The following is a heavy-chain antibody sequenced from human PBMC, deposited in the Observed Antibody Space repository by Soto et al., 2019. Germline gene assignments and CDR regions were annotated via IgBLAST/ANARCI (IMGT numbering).Heavy chain of an antibody. CDR1: GGSINSTSYY. CDR3: ARVLRFLGWPNDPNCFDN. J-gene: IGHJ4*02. V-gene: IGHV4-39*01. Sequence: SETLSLTCSVSGGSINSTSYYWGWIRQPPGKGLEWIGIIYFRGSTYYNSSLKSLFTISVDTSKNQFSLKLSSVTAADTAVYYCARVLRFLGWPNDPNCFDNWGQGTLVTVSS. D-gene: IGHD3-3*01. CDR2: IYFRGST.